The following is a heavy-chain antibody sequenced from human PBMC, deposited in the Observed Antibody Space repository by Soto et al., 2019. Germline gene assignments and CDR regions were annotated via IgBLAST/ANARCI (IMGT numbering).Heavy chain of an antibody. CDR1: GGSLRGHY. D-gene: IGHD1-26*01. V-gene: IGHV4-34*01. CDR2: INHSGFT. J-gene: IGHJ4*02. CDR3: ARAAVKLGATLFDS. Sequence: SETLSLTCAVSGGSLRGHYWSWIRQSPEKGLEWIGEINHSGFTNYNPTLKSRVTISRGASKNQFSLRLSSMTAADSAVYFCARAAVKLGATLFDSWGQGTLVTVSS.